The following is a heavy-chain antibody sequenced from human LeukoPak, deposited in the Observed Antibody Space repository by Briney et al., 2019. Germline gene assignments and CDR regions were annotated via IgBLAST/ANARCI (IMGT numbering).Heavy chain of an antibody. Sequence: GGSLRLSCAASGFTFSSYSMSWVRQAPGKGLEWVSSISSSSSYIYYADSVKGRFTISRDNAKNSLYLQMNSLRAEDTAVYYCARDQGDIVVVPAAIPPLFDYWGQGTLVTVSS. J-gene: IGHJ4*02. V-gene: IGHV3-21*01. CDR3: ARDQGDIVVVPAAIPPLFDY. CDR1: GFTFSSYS. CDR2: ISSSSSYI. D-gene: IGHD2-2*02.